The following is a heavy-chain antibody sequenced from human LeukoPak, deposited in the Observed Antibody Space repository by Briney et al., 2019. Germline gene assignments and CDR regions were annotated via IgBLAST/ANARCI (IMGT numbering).Heavy chain of an antibody. J-gene: IGHJ4*02. CDR3: ARDLLDTAMVLDY. D-gene: IGHD5-18*01. CDR2: ISSSGSTI. Sequence: GGSLRLSRAASGFTFSDYYMSWIRQAPGKGLEWVSYISSSGSTIYYADSVKGRFTISRDNAKNSLYLQMNSLRAEDTAVYYCARDLLDTAMVLDYWGQGTLVTVSS. CDR1: GFTFSDYY. V-gene: IGHV3-11*01.